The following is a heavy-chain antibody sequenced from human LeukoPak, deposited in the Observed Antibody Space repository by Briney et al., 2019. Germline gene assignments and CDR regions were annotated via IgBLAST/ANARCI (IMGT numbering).Heavy chain of an antibody. J-gene: IGHJ4*02. CDR3: ARLPRSDIAVAGPIDY. CDR1: GGSFSGYY. CDR2: INHSGST. D-gene: IGHD6-19*01. Sequence: SETLSLTCAVYGGSFSGYYWSWLRQPPGKGLEWIGEINHSGSTNYNPSLKSRVTISVDTSKNQFSLKLRSVTAADTAVYYCARLPRSDIAVAGPIDYWGQGTLVTVSS. V-gene: IGHV4-34*01.